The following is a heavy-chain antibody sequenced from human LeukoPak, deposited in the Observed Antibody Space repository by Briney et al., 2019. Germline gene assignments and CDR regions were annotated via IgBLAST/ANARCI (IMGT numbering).Heavy chain of an antibody. CDR2: IYHSGGT. CDR1: GYSISSGYY. Sequence: SETLSLTCAVSGYSISSGYYWGWIRQPPGKGLEWIGSIYHSGGTYYNPSLKSRVTISVDTSKNQFSLKLSSVTAADTAVYYCASLGRGWDWGQGTLVTVSS. V-gene: IGHV4-38-2*01. CDR3: ASLGRGWD. D-gene: IGHD1-26*01. J-gene: IGHJ4*02.